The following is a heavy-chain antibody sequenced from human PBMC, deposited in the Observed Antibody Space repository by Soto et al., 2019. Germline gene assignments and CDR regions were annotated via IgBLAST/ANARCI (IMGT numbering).Heavy chain of an antibody. Sequence: QVRLEPSGAEVKRPGSSVKVSCKTSGGNFNTYPISWVRQSPGHRPEWMGQIIPIFGTPDYAQKFQSRVTINADEATTKVYREMRSRKSDVSAVYYCARDLSLWGSTGWKRETIFDIWGQGTMVTVSS. V-gene: IGHV1-69*01. D-gene: IGHD3-16*01. J-gene: IGHJ3*02. CDR1: GGNFNTYP. CDR3: ARDLSLWGSTGWKRETIFDI. CDR2: IIPIFGTP.